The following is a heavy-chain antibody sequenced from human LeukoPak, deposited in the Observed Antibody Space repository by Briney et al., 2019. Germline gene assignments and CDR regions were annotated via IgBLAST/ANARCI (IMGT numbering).Heavy chain of an antibody. CDR2: IRSKAYGGTT. CDR3: TEYSGSSPLALGV. J-gene: IGHJ6*02. CDR1: GFTFGDYA. D-gene: IGHD1-26*01. Sequence: GRSLRLSCTASGFTFGDYAMSWVRQAPGKGLEWVGFIRSKAYGGTTEYAASVKGRFTISRDDPNSIAYLQMNSLKTEDAALYYCTEYSGSSPLALGVWGQGTTVTVSS. V-gene: IGHV3-49*04.